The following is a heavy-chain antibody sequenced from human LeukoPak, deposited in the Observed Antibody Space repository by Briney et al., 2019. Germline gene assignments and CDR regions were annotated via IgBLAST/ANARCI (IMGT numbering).Heavy chain of an antibody. V-gene: IGHV1-2*06. CDR1: GYTFADYF. J-gene: IGHJ4*02. CDR2: INPNSGGT. Sequence: GASVKVSCKTSGYTFADYFIHWVRQAPGQGLEWMGRINPNSGGTEYEQKFQGRVTMTRDTSINTAYVEVNRLISDDTAIYYCARDVSSTSNWEFDYWGQGTLVTVSS. D-gene: IGHD1-26*01. CDR3: ARDVSSTSNWEFDY.